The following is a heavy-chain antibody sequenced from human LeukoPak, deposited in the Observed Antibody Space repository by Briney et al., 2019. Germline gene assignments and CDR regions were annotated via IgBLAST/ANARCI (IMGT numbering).Heavy chain of an antibody. CDR1: GYSISSSNW. Sequence: KTSETLSLTCAVSGYSISSSNWWGWIRQPPGKGLEWIGEINHSGSTNYNPSLKSRVTISVDTSKNQFSLKLSSVTAADTAVYYCARGRGYSSSWLTFDYWGQGTLVTVSS. J-gene: IGHJ4*02. CDR2: INHSGST. D-gene: IGHD6-13*01. V-gene: IGHV4-28*03. CDR3: ARGRGYSSSWLTFDY.